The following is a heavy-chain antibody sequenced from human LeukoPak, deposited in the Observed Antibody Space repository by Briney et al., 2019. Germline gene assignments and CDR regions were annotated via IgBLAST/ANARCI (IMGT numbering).Heavy chain of an antibody. CDR3: AKDSLGSWSGFYFGLFDY. V-gene: IGHV1-69*04. D-gene: IGHD3-3*01. Sequence: SVKVSCKASGGTFSSYAISWVRQAPGQGLEWMGRIIPILGIANYAQKFQGRVTITADKSTSTAYMELSSLRSEDTAVYYCAKDSLGSWSGFYFGLFDYWGQGALVTVSS. CDR2: IIPILGIA. CDR1: GGTFSSYA. J-gene: IGHJ4*02.